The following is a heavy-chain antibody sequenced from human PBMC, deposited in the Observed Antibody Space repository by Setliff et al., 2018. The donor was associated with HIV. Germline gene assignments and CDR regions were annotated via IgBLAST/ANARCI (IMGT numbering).Heavy chain of an antibody. Sequence: LKISCKGSGYNFTTYWIGWVRQMPGKGLEWMGIIYPADSESRYSPSFQGQVTISADKSITTAYLQWSSLKASDTAFYCCARRGIGKYSSGWFDFWGQGTLVTVSS. D-gene: IGHD6-19*01. CDR3: ARRGIGKYSSGWFDF. V-gene: IGHV5-51*01. J-gene: IGHJ4*02. CDR2: IYPADSES. CDR1: GYNFTTYW.